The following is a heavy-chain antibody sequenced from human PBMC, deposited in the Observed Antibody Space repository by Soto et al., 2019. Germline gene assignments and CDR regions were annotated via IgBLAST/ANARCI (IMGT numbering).Heavy chain of an antibody. D-gene: IGHD3-10*01. CDR1: GFTVSNNY. Sequence: GGSLRLSCAASGFTVSNNYMSWVRQAPGKGLEWVSVIYGGGSTYYADSVKGRFTISRDNSKNTLYLQMNSLRAEDTAVYYCASSGRWLQAPFHYWGQGTLVTVSS. CDR3: ASSGRWLQAPFHY. J-gene: IGHJ4*02. CDR2: IYGGGST. V-gene: IGHV3-66*01.